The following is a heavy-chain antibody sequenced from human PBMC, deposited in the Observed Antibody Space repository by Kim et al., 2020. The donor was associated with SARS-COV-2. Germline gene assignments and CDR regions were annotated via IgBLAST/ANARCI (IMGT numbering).Heavy chain of an antibody. Sequence: GGSLRLSCAASGFTFSSYAMSWVRQAPGKGLEWVSAISGSGGSTYYADSVKGRFTISRDNSKNTLYLQMNSLRAEDTAVYYCAKDQGTYYYDSSPSLFDYWGQGTLVTVSS. J-gene: IGHJ4*02. CDR1: GFTFSSYA. V-gene: IGHV3-23*01. D-gene: IGHD3-22*01. CDR2: ISGSGGST. CDR3: AKDQGTYYYDSSPSLFDY.